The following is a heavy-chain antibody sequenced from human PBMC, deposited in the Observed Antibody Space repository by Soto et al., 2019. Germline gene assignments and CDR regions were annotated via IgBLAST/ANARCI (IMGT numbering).Heavy chain of an antibody. J-gene: IGHJ4*02. CDR3: TRGTDGFDY. D-gene: IGHD3-10*01. Sequence: EVQLVESGGGLVQPGGSLRLSCAASGFTFSSYDFHWVRHATGKGLEWVSGIGTAGDTYYAGSVKGRFIMSRENGKNSLYLQMNSLRAGDTAVYYCTRGTDGFDYWGQGTLVTVSS. CDR1: GFTFSSYD. V-gene: IGHV3-13*01. CDR2: IGTAGDT.